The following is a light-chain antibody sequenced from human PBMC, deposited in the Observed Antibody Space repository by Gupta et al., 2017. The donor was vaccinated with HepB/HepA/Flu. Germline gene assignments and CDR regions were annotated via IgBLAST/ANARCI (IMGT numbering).Light chain of an antibody. CDR1: SDDVGGYNY. Sequence: SALTQPASVSGSPGPSITISCTGTSDDVGGYNYVSWYQQHPGKAPKVLIFTVSDRPSGVSTRFSGSKSGNTASLTISGLQAEDEADYFCSSYTGNSIFYVFGTGTKVTVL. CDR3: SSYTGNSIFYV. V-gene: IGLV2-14*03. J-gene: IGLJ1*01. CDR2: TVS.